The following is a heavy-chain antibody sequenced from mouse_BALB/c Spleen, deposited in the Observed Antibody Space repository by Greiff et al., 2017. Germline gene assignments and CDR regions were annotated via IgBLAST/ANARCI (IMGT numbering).Heavy chain of an antibody. CDR3: ARCDGYFAWFAY. CDR1: GDSITSCY. CDR2: ISYSGST. J-gene: IGHJ3*01. V-gene: IGHV3-8*02. Sequence: EVQRVESGPSLVKPSQTLSLTCSVTGDSITSCYWNWIRKFPGNKLEYMGYISYSGSTYYNPSLKSRISITRDTSKNQYYLQLNSVTTEDTATYYCARCDGYFAWFAYWGQGTMVTVSA. D-gene: IGHD2-3*01.